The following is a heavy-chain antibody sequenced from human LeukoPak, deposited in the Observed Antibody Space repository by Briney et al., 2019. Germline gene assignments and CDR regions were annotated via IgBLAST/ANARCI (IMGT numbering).Heavy chain of an antibody. Sequence: ASVKVSCKASGYTFTGYYMHWVRQAPGQGLEWMGWINPNSGGTNYAQKFQGRVTMTRDTSISTAYMELSRLRSDDTAVYYCARGDYYDSSGYPGNLDYWGQGTLVTVSS. V-gene: IGHV1-2*02. CDR3: ARGDYYDSSGYPGNLDY. J-gene: IGHJ4*02. CDR2: INPNSGGT. CDR1: GYTFTGYY. D-gene: IGHD3-22*01.